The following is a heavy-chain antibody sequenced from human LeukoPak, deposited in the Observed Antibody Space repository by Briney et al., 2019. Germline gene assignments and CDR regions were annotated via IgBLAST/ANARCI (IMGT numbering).Heavy chain of an antibody. J-gene: IGHJ5*02. V-gene: IGHV3-30*04. CDR2: ISYDGSNK. CDR1: GFTFSSYA. CDR3: AKGLNGNWFDP. Sequence: GRSLRLSCAASGFTFSSYAMHWVRQAPGKGLEWVAVISYDGSNKYYADSVKGRFTISRDNSKNTLYLQMNSLRAEDTAVYYCAKGLNGNWFDPWGQGTLVIVSS.